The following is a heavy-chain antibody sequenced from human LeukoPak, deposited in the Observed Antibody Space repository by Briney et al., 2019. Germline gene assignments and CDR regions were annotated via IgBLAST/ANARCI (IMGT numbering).Heavy chain of an antibody. CDR3: AREDHSKYEY. D-gene: IGHD4-11*01. J-gene: IGHJ4*02. V-gene: IGHV3-7*01. CDR2: IKQDGSET. CDR1: GFPFSNYW. Sequence: GGSLRLYCVASGFPFSNYWMSWVRQAPGKGPEWVASIKQDGSETFYVDSVKGRFTISKDNAKNSLYLLMNSLRAEDTGVYYCAREDHSKYEYWGQGTLVTVSS.